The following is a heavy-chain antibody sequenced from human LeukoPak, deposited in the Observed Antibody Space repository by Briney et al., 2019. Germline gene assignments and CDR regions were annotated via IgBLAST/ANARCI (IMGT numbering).Heavy chain of an antibody. D-gene: IGHD3-16*02. V-gene: IGHV3-23*01. Sequence: GGSLRLSCAASGFTFSSYAMSWVRQAPGKGLEWVSAISGSGGSTYYADSVKGRFTISRDNSKNTLYLQMNSLRAEDTAVYYCARDVMITFGGVIVSWGQGTLVTVSS. J-gene: IGHJ4*02. CDR1: GFTFSSYA. CDR2: ISGSGGST. CDR3: ARDVMITFGGVIVS.